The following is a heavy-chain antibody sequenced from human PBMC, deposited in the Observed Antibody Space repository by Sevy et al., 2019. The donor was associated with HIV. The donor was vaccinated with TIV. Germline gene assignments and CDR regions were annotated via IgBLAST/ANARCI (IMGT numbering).Heavy chain of an antibody. CDR2: INAGNGNT. Sequence: ASVKVSCKASGYTFTSYAFHWVRQAPGQRLEWMGWINAGNGNTKYSEKFQGRVTITRDTSASTAYMELSSLRSEDTAVHYCARDYFGSGTFYNGNFFDYWGQGTLVTVSS. CDR3: ARDYFGSGTFYNGNFFDY. V-gene: IGHV1-3*01. CDR1: GYTFTSYA. J-gene: IGHJ4*02. D-gene: IGHD3-10*01.